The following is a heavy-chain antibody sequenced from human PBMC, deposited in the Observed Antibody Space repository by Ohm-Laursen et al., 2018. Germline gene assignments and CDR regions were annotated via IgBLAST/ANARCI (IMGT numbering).Heavy chain of an antibody. CDR1: GLTFSSYS. V-gene: IGHV3-21*04. J-gene: IGHJ6*02. CDR3: AKSRQGLDV. CDR2: ISSSSSYI. Sequence: SLRLSCAASGLTFSSYSMNWVRQAPGKGLEWVSSISSSSSYIYYADSVKGRFTISRDNPKNTLYLQLNSLRAEDTAVYYCAKSRQGLDVWGQGTTVTVSS.